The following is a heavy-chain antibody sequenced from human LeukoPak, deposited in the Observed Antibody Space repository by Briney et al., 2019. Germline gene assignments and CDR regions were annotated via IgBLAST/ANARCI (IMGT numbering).Heavy chain of an antibody. J-gene: IGHJ6*03. Sequence: PSVTLSLTCTVSGYFLTNGYYWVWIRQPPGKGLEWIGAVYHSGRTYYNPALRSRVATSVDTSKNQFSLKLSSVTAADTAVYFCARSGPYYYHYLDVWGKGTTVTVSS. D-gene: IGHD3-10*01. V-gene: IGHV4-38-2*02. CDR2: VYHSGRT. CDR1: GYFLTNGYY. CDR3: ARSGPYYYHYLDV.